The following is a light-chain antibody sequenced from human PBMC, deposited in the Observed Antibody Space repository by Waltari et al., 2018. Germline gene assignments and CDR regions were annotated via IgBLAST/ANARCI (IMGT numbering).Light chain of an antibody. CDR1: QSVSSY. Sequence: IVLTKSPATLSLSPGERATLSCGASQSVSSYLAWFQQKPGQAPRLLIYDASNRATGIPARVSAGGSGTDFTLIISSLEPEDFAVYYCQQRRNWPITFGQGTRLEIK. J-gene: IGKJ5*01. CDR2: DAS. CDR3: QQRRNWPIT. V-gene: IGKV3-11*01.